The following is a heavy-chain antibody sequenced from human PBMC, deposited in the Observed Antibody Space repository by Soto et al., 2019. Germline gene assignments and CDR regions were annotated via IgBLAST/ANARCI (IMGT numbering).Heavy chain of an antibody. CDR3: AKAQEYQLLWSCFDY. CDR2: ISGSGGST. Sequence: GGSLRLSCAASGFTFSSYAMSWVRQAPGKGLEWVSAISGSGGSTYYADSVKGRFTISRDNSKNTLYLQMNSLRAEDTAVYYCAKAQEYQLLWSCFDYWGRGTLVTVSS. J-gene: IGHJ4*02. V-gene: IGHV3-23*01. D-gene: IGHD2-2*01. CDR1: GFTFSSYA.